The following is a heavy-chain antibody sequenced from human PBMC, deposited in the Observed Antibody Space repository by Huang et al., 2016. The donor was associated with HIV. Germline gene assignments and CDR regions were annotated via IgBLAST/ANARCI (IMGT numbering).Heavy chain of an antibody. CDR3: ARTHMLKGSLDH. J-gene: IGHJ4*02. D-gene: IGHD3-16*01. CDR2: IVPADSDA. Sequence: DVQLVQSGAEVKKSGESLKISCKGSGYTFHTYWIVWVRQMPGKGLECVGVIVPADSDARYSPSFQGQGTISADKSISTAYLQWNSLKASDTAIYYCARTHMLKGSLDHWGQGTMVNV. CDR1: GYTFHTYW. V-gene: IGHV5-51*03.